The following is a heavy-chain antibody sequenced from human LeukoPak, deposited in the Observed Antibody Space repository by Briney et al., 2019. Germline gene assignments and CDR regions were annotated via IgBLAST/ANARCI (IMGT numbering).Heavy chain of an antibody. Sequence: PSETLSLTCTVSGASINSYYGSWIRQPPGRGLEWIGYMYYNGNANYNPSLKSRVTISLDTSENQFSLKLSSMNAADTAVYYCAGNSYINYIDYWGQGTLVTVSS. CDR3: AGNSYINYIDY. J-gene: IGHJ4*02. CDR2: MYYNGNA. V-gene: IGHV4-59*01. D-gene: IGHD1-1*01. CDR1: GASINSYY.